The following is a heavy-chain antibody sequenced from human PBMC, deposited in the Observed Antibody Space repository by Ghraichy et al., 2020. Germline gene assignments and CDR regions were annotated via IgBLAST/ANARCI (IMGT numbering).Heavy chain of an antibody. J-gene: IGHJ4*02. CDR1: GYSISSGYY. Sequence: TLSLTCTVSGYSISSGYYWGWIRQPPGKGLEWIGTIYHSGSTYYNPSLKSRVSISVDTSKNQFSLKLSSVTAADTAVYYCARASSYGGIEYFDYWGQGTLVTVSS. CDR2: IYHSGST. V-gene: IGHV4-38-2*02. CDR3: ARASSYGGIEYFDY. D-gene: IGHD5-18*01.